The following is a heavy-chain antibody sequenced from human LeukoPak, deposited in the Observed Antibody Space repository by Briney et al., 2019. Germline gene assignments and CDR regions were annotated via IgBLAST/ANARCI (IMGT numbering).Heavy chain of an antibody. D-gene: IGHD5-24*01. V-gene: IGHV5-51*01. CDR1: GYSFTSYW. CDR3: ARQGGDGYKDDAFYI. CDR2: IYPGDSDT. J-gene: IGHJ3*02. Sequence: GESLKSSCKGSGYSFTSYWIGWMRQMPGKGLEWMGIIYPGDSDTRYSPSFQGQVTISADKSISTAYLQWSSLKASDTAMYYCARQGGDGYKDDAFYIWGQGTMVTVSS.